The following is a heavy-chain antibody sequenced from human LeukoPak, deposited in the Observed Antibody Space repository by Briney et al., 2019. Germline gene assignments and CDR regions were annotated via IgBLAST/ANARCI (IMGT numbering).Heavy chain of an antibody. CDR1: GGSFSGYY. CDR3: ASRGVGASENHHPRSPKNWFDP. V-gene: IGHV4-34*01. J-gene: IGHJ5*02. Sequence: SETLSLTCAVYGGSFSGYYWSWIRQPPGKGLEWIGEINHSGSTNYNPSLKSRVTISVDTSKNQFSLKLSSVTAADTAVYYCASRGVGASENHHPRSPKNWFDPWGRGTLVTVSS. D-gene: IGHD1-26*01. CDR2: INHSGST.